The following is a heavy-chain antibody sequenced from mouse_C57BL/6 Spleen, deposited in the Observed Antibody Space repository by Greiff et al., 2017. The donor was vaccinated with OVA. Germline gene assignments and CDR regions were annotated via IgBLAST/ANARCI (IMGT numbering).Heavy chain of an antibody. CDR3: VSPSSHYAMDY. D-gene: IGHD1-1*01. CDR2: IRSKSNNYAT. Sequence: EVQLVESGGGLVQPKGSLKLSCAASGFSFNTYAMNWVRQAPGKGLEWVARIRSKSNNYATYYADSVKDRFTISRDDSESMLYLQMNNLKTEDTAMYYCVSPSSHYAMDYWGQGTSVTVSS. J-gene: IGHJ4*01. CDR1: GFSFNTYA. V-gene: IGHV10-1*01.